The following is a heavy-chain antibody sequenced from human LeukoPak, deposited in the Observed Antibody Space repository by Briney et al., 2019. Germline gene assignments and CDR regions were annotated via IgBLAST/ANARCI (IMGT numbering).Heavy chain of an antibody. Sequence: GASVKVSCKASGYTFTSYDINWVRHATGQGLEWMGWMNPNSGNTGYAQKFQGRVTITRNTSISTAYMELSSLRSEDTAVYYCARGDLEYSGYDGGFDYWGQGTLVTVSS. CDR2: MNPNSGNT. V-gene: IGHV1-8*03. CDR3: ARGDLEYSGYDGGFDY. CDR1: GYTFTSYD. J-gene: IGHJ4*02. D-gene: IGHD5-12*01.